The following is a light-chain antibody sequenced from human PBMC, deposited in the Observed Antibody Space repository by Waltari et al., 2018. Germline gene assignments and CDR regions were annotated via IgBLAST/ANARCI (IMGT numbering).Light chain of an antibody. J-gene: IGLJ3*02. CDR1: SSDVGSYKY. V-gene: IGLV2-8*01. CDR2: EVS. CDR3: SSYAGSNNWV. Sequence: SALTQPPSASGSPGQSLTISCTGTSSDVGSYKYVSWYQQHPGKAPKVLIYEVSERPSGVPDRFSGSKSGNTASLTVSGLQAEDEADYYCSSYAGSNNWVFGGGTKLTVL.